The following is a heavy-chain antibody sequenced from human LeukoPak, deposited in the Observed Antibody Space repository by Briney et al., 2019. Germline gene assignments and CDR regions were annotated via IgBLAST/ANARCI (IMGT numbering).Heavy chain of an antibody. D-gene: IGHD3-10*01. CDR3: ARDFWWFGELLSYFDY. V-gene: IGHV1-3*01. CDR2: INAGNGNT. CDR1: GYTFTSYA. Sequence: ASVKVSCKAFGYTFTSYAMHWVRQAPGQRLEWMGWINAGNGNTKYSQKFQGRVTITRDTSASTAYMELSSLRSEDTAVYYCARDFWWFGELLSYFDYWGQGTLVTVSS. J-gene: IGHJ4*02.